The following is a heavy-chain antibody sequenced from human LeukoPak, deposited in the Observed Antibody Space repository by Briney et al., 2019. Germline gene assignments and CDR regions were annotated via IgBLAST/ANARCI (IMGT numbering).Heavy chain of an antibody. Sequence: GGSRRLSCAASGFTFRNYVMNWVRQAPGKGLEWVSAIGGTDGTTFYAAFVEGRFTISSDNSRNTLYLQMNSLRAEDTAVYYCTKRIDGAGSYYIDFWGQGTVVTVSS. CDR1: GFTFRNYV. CDR3: TKRIDGAGSYYIDF. D-gene: IGHD3-10*01. CDR2: IGGTDGTT. V-gene: IGHV3-23*01. J-gene: IGHJ4*02.